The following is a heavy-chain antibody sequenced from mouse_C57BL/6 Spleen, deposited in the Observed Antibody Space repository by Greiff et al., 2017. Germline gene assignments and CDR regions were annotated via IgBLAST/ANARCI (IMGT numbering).Heavy chain of an antibody. J-gene: IGHJ4*01. Sequence: QVQLKQSGAELMKPGASVKLSCKATGYTFTGYWIEWVKQRPGHGLEWIGEILPGSGSTNYNEKFKGKATFTADKSSNTAYMQLSSLTTEDSAIYYCAREGAGSSYNYAMDYWGQGTSGTVSS. CDR3: AREGAGSSYNYAMDY. D-gene: IGHD1-1*01. V-gene: IGHV1-9*01. CDR1: GYTFTGYW. CDR2: ILPGSGST.